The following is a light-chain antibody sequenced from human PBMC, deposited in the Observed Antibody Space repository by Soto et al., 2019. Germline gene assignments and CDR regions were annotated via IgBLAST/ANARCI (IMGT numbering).Light chain of an antibody. CDR2: GNN. CDR1: TSKIGAGYD. CDR3: QSFDSSLSGYV. V-gene: IGLV1-40*01. Sequence: QSVLTQPPSVSGAPGQRVTISCTGSTSKIGAGYDVHWYQQLPGTAPKLLIYGNNNRPSGVPDRFSGSKSGTSASLAITGLQAGDEADYYCQSFDSSLSGYVFGSGTKVTVL. J-gene: IGLJ1*01.